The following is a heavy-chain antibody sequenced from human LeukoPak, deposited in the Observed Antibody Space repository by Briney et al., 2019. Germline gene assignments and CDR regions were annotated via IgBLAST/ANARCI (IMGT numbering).Heavy chain of an antibody. CDR3: ASSAIGYDYVWGSYLTDY. V-gene: IGHV3-21*01. CDR1: GFTLSSHW. D-gene: IGHD3-16*02. CDR2: ISSSSSYI. J-gene: IGHJ4*02. Sequence: GGSLRLSCEASGFTLSSHWMNWVRQAPGKGLEWVSSISSSSSYIYYADSVKGRFTISRDNAKNSLYLQMNSLRAEDTAVYYCASSAIGYDYVWGSYLTDYWGQGTLVTVSS.